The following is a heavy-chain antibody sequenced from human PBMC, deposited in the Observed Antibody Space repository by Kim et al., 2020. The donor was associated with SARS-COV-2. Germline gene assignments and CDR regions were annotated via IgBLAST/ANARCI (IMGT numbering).Heavy chain of an antibody. D-gene: IGHD1-26*01. CDR1: GGSVSSGSYY. CDR2: IYYSGST. V-gene: IGHV4-61*01. CDR3: ARASAGRWELRVGLFGWFDR. Sequence: SETLSLTCTVSGGSVSSGSYYWSWIRQPPGKGLEWIGYIYYSGSTNYNPSLKSRVTISVDTSKNQFSLMLSSVTAAGTTVYYCARASAGRWELRVGLFGWFDRWGQGTLVTVSS. J-gene: IGHJ5*02.